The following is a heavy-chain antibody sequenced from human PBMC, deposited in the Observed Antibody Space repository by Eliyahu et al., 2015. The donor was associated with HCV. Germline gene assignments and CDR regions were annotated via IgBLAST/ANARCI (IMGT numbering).Heavy chain of an antibody. D-gene: IGHD6-25*01. V-gene: IGHV4-30-2*01. CDR3: ARDHWYSSGGYFDY. Sequence: QLQLQESGSGLVKPSQTLSLTCAVXGGSISXGGYSWSWIRQPPGKGLEWIGYIYHSGSTYYNPSLKSRVTISVDRSKNQFSLKLSSVTAADTAVYYCARDHWYSSGGYFDYWGQGTLVTVSS. CDR2: IYHSGST. CDR1: GGSISXGGYS. J-gene: IGHJ4*02.